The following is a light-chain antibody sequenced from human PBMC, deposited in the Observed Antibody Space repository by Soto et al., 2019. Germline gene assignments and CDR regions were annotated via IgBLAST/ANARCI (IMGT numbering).Light chain of an antibody. V-gene: IGKV1-39*01. CDR1: HNLNRF. CDR3: QQSQSFPLT. J-gene: IGKJ4*01. Sequence: DIQMTHSPSSLSASVGDRVTITCRASHNLNRFLNWYQQKPGKAPKLLIYAASTLQYGVPLRFSGSGSGTDFTLTINNLQAEDFATYYCQQSQSFPLTFGGGTKVDIK. CDR2: AAS.